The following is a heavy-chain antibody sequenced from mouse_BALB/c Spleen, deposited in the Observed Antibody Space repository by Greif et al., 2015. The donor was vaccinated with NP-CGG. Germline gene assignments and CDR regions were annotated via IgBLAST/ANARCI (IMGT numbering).Heavy chain of an antibody. D-gene: IGHD4-1*01. J-gene: IGHJ4*01. CDR3: ARHNWDVYAMDY. CDR2: ISSGGSYT. Sequence: EVKLVESGGDLVKPGGSLKLSCAASGFTFSSYGMSWVRQTPDKRLEWVATISSGGSYTYYPDSVKGRFTISRDNAKNTLYLQMSSLKSEDTAMYYCARHNWDVYAMDYWGQGTSVTVSS. V-gene: IGHV5-6*02. CDR1: GFTFSSYG.